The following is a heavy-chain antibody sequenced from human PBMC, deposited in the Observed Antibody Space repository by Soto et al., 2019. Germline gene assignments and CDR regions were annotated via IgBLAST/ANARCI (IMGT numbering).Heavy chain of an antibody. D-gene: IGHD5-18*01. Sequence: GGSLRLSCAASGFTFSSYAMHWVRQAPGKGLEWVAVISYDGSNKYYADSVKGRFTISRDNSKNTLYLQMNSLRAEDTAAYYCARAYTWIQLWFSVYYYGMDVWGQGTTVTVSS. J-gene: IGHJ6*02. V-gene: IGHV3-30-3*01. CDR3: ARAYTWIQLWFSVYYYGMDV. CDR2: ISYDGSNK. CDR1: GFTFSSYA.